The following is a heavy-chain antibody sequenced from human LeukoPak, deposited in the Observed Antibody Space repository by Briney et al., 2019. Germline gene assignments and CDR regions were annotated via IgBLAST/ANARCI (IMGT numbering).Heavy chain of an antibody. CDR3: ARVGTADNWFDP. Sequence: GGSLRLSCAASGFTFSTYTMNWVRQAPGKGLEWVSSISSSSSYIYYADSVKGRFTISRDNAKNSLYLQMNSLRAEDTAVYYCARVGTADNWFDPWGQGTLVTVSS. CDR2: ISSSSSYI. CDR1: GFTFSTYT. D-gene: IGHD5-18*01. J-gene: IGHJ5*02. V-gene: IGHV3-21*01.